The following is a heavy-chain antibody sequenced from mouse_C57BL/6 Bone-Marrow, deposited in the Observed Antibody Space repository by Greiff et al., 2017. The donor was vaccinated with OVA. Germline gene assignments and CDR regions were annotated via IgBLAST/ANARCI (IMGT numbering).Heavy chain of an antibody. CDR3: ARSLLITTVVATREFYYAMDY. Sequence: QVQLQQPGAELVKPGASVKLSCKASGYTFTSYWMHWVKQRPGQGLEWIGMIHPNSGSTNYNEKFKSKATLTVDKSSSTAYMQLSSLTSEDSAVYYCARSLLITTVVATREFYYAMDYWGQGTSVTVSS. V-gene: IGHV1-64*01. D-gene: IGHD1-1*01. CDR1: GYTFTSYW. J-gene: IGHJ4*01. CDR2: IHPNSGST.